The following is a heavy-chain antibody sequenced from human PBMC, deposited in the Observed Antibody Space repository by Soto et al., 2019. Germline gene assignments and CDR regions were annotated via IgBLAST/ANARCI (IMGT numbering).Heavy chain of an antibody. CDR2: ISGSGGST. CDR1: GFTFSSYA. V-gene: IGHV3-23*01. Sequence: GGSLRLSCAASGFTFSSYAMSWVRQAPGKGLEWVSAISGSGGSTYYADSVKGRFTISRDNSKNTLYLQMNSLRAEDTAVYYWAKRQLLLPWDDYYYYYGMDVWGQGTTVTVSS. J-gene: IGHJ6*02. D-gene: IGHD5-18*01. CDR3: AKRQLLLPWDDYYYYYGMDV.